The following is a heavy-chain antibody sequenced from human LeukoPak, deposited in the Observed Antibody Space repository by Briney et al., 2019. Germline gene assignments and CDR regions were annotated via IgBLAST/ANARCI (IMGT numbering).Heavy chain of an antibody. Sequence: GGSLRLSCAASGFTFSTYAMHWVRQAPGKGLEWVAVMSHDGRNKFYADSVKGRFTISRDNSKNTLYLQMSSQGAEDTAVFYCARDSNWNQPDYWGQGTLVTVSS. V-gene: IGHV3-30*04. J-gene: IGHJ4*02. CDR1: GFTFSTYA. CDR3: ARDSNWNQPDY. CDR2: MSHDGRNK. D-gene: IGHD1-20*01.